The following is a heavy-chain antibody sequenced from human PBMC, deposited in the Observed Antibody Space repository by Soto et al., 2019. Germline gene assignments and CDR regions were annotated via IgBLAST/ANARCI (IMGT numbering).Heavy chain of an antibody. CDR1: GFSLSTSGVG. V-gene: IGHV2-5*02. J-gene: IGHJ4*02. CDR3: AHQGQWTTVIYFDY. Sequence: ASGPTLVNPTQTLTLTCTFSGFSLSTSGVGVGWIRQPPGKALGWLALIYWDDDKRYSPSLKSRLTITKDTSKNQVVLTMTNMDPVDTATYYCAHQGQWTTVIYFDYWGQGTLVTVSS. CDR2: IYWDDDK. D-gene: IGHD4-17*01.